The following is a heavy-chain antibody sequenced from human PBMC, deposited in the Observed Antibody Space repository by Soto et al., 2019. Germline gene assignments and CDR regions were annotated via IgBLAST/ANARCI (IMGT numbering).Heavy chain of an antibody. J-gene: IGHJ6*02. D-gene: IGHD3-10*01. Sequence: PGESLKISCKGSGYSFTSYWIGWERQMPGKGLEWMGIIYPGDSDTRYSPSFQGQVTISADKSISTAYLQWSSLKASDTAMYYCARHDDGSGSYQHYGMDVWGQGTTVTVSS. CDR2: IYPGDSDT. V-gene: IGHV5-51*01. CDR1: GYSFTSYW. CDR3: ARHDDGSGSYQHYGMDV.